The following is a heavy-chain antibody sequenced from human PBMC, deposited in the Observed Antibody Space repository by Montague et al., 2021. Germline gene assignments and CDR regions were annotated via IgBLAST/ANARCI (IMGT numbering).Heavy chain of an antibody. CDR2: VSHGGRT. V-gene: IGHV4-38-2*02. Sequence: SETLSLTCTVSRSLINSDYYWGWIRQHPGKELEWMVSVSHGGRTYYNPSLKSRVTISVDTSNNHFSLKLSSVTAADTAMYYCARERDRYYYMDIWGKGTTITVSS. CDR1: RSLINSDYY. J-gene: IGHJ6*03. CDR3: ARERDRYYYMDI.